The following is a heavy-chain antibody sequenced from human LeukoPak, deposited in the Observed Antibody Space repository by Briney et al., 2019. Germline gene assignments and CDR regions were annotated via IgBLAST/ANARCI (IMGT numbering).Heavy chain of an antibody. Sequence: GGSLRLSCAASGFTFSSYAMSWVRQAPGKGLVWVSRIYVDGRTTNYADSVKGRFTISRDNAKNTVYLEMNSLSVEDTATYYCIRDFRSADLWGQGTLVTVTS. CDR2: IYVDGRTT. CDR3: IRDFRSADL. J-gene: IGHJ5*02. V-gene: IGHV3-74*01. CDR1: GFTFSSYA.